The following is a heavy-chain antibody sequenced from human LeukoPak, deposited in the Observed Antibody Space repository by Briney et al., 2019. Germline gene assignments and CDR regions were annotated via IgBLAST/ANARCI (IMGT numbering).Heavy chain of an antibody. D-gene: IGHD1-14*01. CDR3: ARSRSDAFDI. CDR2: ISGSGGST. J-gene: IGHJ3*02. Sequence: PGGSLRLSCAASGFTFSSYAMSWVRQAPGKGLEWVSTISGSGGSTYYADSVKGRFTISRDNSKNTLFLQMNSLRAEDTAVYYCARSRSDAFDIWGQGTMVTVSS. V-gene: IGHV3-23*01. CDR1: GFTFSSYA.